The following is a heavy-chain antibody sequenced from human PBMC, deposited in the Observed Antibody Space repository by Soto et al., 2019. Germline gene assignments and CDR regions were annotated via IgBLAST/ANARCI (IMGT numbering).Heavy chain of an antibody. CDR2: IIPIFGTA. CDR3: ARDRMVRGVPLYYFDY. D-gene: IGHD3-10*01. J-gene: IGHJ4*02. CDR1: GGTFSSYA. V-gene: IGHV1-69*13. Sequence: SVKVSCKASGGTFSSYAISWVRQAPGQGLEWMGGIIPIFGTANYAQKFQGRVTITADESTSTAYMELSSLRSEDTAVYYCARDRMVRGVPLYYFDYWGQGTLVTSPQ.